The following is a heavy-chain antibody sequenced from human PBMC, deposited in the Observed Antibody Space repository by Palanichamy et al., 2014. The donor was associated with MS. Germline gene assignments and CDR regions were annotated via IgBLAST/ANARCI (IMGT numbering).Heavy chain of an antibody. CDR2: IRTNAYGGTT. CDR3: TRETHYYETSGNLQTFDY. V-gene: IGHV3-49*04. Sequence: EVRLVESGGGLVQPGRSLRLSCTASGFIFSGYAMSWVRQAPGKGLEWVGFIRTNAYGGTTEYAASVKGRFTISRDDSKAIAYLEMNSLKTEDTAVYFCTRETHYYETSGNLQTFDYWGQGTLVTVSS. J-gene: IGHJ4*02. D-gene: IGHD3-22*01. CDR1: GFIFSGYA.